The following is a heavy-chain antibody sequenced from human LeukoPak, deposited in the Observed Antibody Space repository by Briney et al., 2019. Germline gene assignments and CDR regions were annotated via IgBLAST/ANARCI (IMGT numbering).Heavy chain of an antibody. Sequence: SGPTLVKPSETLSLTCTVSGGSISSYYWSWIRQPPGKGLEWIGYIYYSGSTYYNPSLKSRVTISVDTSKNQFSLKLSSVTAADTAVYYCARTTVTMDLADYWGQGTLVTVSS. CDR2: IYYSGST. J-gene: IGHJ4*02. CDR1: GGSISSYY. CDR3: ARTTVTMDLADY. D-gene: IGHD4-17*01. V-gene: IGHV4-59*08.